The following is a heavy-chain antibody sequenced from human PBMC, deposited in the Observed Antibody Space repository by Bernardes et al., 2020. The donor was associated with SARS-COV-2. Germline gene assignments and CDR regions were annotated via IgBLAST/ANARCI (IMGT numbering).Heavy chain of an antibody. CDR1: GYTLTAFS. CDR2: FDPEHGKT. Sequence: ASVKVSCKVSGYTLTAFSMHWVRQAPGQGLEWLGGFDPEHGKTIYAQKFQGRVTMTEDTSTDTAYMELRSLRSEDTAVYYCARGKRYQLLLDHYYEMDVWGQGTTVTVSS. J-gene: IGHJ6*02. CDR3: ARGKRYQLLLDHYYEMDV. V-gene: IGHV1-24*01. D-gene: IGHD2-2*01.